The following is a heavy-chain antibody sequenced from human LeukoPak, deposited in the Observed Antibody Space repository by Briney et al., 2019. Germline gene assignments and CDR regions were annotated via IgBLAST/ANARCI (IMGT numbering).Heavy chain of an antibody. CDR1: GFTFSSYG. J-gene: IGHJ6*03. CDR2: IRYDGSNK. Sequence: QPGGSLRLSCAASGFTFSSYGMHWVRQAPGKGLEWVAFIRYDGSNKYYADSVKGRFTISRDNSKNTLYLQMNSLRAEDTAVYYCAKRALGGGISYYYYMDVWGKGTTVTISS. CDR3: AKRALGGGISYYYYMDV. V-gene: IGHV3-30*02. D-gene: IGHD2-15*01.